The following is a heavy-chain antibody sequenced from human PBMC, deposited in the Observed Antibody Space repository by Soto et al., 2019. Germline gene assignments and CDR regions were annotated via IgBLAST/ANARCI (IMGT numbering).Heavy chain of an antibody. CDR2: TRPNNGNI. Sequence: QIQLVQSGAEVKKPGASVKVSCKASGYTFSIYGINWVRQAPGQGLEWMGWTRPNNGNIKYAQNLQGRVTMTTDTSTSTAYMELRSLRPDDTAVYYCVRDLDGSGSYYTDYWGQGTLVTVSS. D-gene: IGHD3-10*01. J-gene: IGHJ4*02. V-gene: IGHV1-18*01. CDR1: GYTFSIYG. CDR3: VRDLDGSGSYYTDY.